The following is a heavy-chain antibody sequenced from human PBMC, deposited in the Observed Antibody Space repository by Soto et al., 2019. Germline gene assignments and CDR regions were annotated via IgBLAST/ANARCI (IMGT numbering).Heavy chain of an antibody. Sequence: PGGSLRLSCAASGFTFSSYAMSWVRQAPGKGLEWVSAISGSGGSTYYADSVKGRFTISRDNSKNTLYLQMNSLRAEDTAVYYCAKEVWWEHRFASIGCMDVWGQGTTVTVSS. J-gene: IGHJ6*02. D-gene: IGHD1-26*01. V-gene: IGHV3-23*01. CDR1: GFTFSSYA. CDR3: AKEVWWEHRFASIGCMDV. CDR2: ISGSGGST.